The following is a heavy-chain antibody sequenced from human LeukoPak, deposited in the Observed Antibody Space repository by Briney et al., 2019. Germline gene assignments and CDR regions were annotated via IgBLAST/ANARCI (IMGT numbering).Heavy chain of an antibody. Sequence: PGGSLRLSCAASGFTFSSYGMHWVRQAPGKGLEWVANIKQDGSEKYYVDSVKGRFTISRDNAKNSLYLQMNSLRAEDTAVYYCARAGRKSRGVDIVRKKETDYYYMDVWGKGTTVTVSS. J-gene: IGHJ6*03. V-gene: IGHV3-7*01. CDR2: IKQDGSEK. CDR1: GFTFSSYG. CDR3: ARAGRKSRGVDIVRKKETDYYYMDV. D-gene: IGHD2-15*01.